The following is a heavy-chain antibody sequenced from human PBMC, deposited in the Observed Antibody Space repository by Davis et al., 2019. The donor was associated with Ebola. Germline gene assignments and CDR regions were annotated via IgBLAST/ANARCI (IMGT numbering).Heavy chain of an antibody. J-gene: IGHJ4*02. D-gene: IGHD2-21*01. CDR2: ISYDGSNK. Sequence: GESLKISCAAPGFTFSSYAMHWVRQAPGKGLEWVAVISYDGSNKYYADSVKGRFTISRDNAKNSLYLQMNSLRAEDTAVYYCARSPLGNVDYFDYWGQGTLVTVSS. CDR1: GFTFSSYA. CDR3: ARSPLGNVDYFDY. V-gene: IGHV3-30-3*01.